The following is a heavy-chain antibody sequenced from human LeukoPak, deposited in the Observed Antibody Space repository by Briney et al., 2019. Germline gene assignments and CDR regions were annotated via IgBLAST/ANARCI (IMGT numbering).Heavy chain of an antibody. D-gene: IGHD3-22*01. CDR2: IKPDGSEK. CDR3: ARGDYYDTSGYYTDAFDV. J-gene: IGHJ3*01. Sequence: PGGSLRLSCAASGFTFSNYWMSWVRHTPGKGLEWVANIKPDGSEKFYVDSVKGRFTISRDNAKNSLYLQMSSLRVEDTAVYYCARGDYYDTSGYYTDAFDVWGQGTMVTVSS. V-gene: IGHV3-7*01. CDR1: GFTFSNYW.